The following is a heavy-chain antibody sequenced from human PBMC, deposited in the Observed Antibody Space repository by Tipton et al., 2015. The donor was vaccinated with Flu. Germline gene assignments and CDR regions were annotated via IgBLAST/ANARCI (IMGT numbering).Heavy chain of an antibody. CDR1: GGSISSSSYY. D-gene: IGHD3-9*01. CDR3: ASLSFVTGYYNY. Sequence: TLSLTCTVSGGSISSSSYYWGWIRQPPGKGLEWIGSIYYSGSTYYNPSLKSRVTISVDTSKNQFSLKLSSVTAADTAVYYCASLSFVTGYYNYWGQGTLVTVSP. J-gene: IGHJ4*02. V-gene: IGHV4-39*07. CDR2: IYYSGST.